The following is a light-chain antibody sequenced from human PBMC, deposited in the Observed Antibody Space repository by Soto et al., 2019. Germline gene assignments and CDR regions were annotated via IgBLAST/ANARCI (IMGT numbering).Light chain of an antibody. CDR3: QQYGTSPLT. Sequence: EIVLTQSPGTLSLSPGDSATLSCRASQSVSRNYLAWYQQKPGQAPRLLIFDASSRATGISDRFSGSGSETDFTLTISRLEAEDFAVYHCQQYGTSPLTFGGGTKLEIK. J-gene: IGKJ4*01. V-gene: IGKV3-20*01. CDR2: DAS. CDR1: QSVSRNY.